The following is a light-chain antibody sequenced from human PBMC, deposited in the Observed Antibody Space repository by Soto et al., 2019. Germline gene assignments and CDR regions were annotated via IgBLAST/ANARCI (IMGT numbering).Light chain of an antibody. J-gene: IGKJ4*01. CDR3: QQYNNWPLT. CDR2: DAS. V-gene: IGKV3D-15*01. CDR1: QNISTY. Sequence: EIVLTQSPATLSLSPGEGASLSCRASQNISTYLAWYQQRPGQVPRLLIYDASTRATGIPARFSGSGSGTEFTLTISSLLSEDFAVYSCQQYNNWPLTFGGGTKVDIK.